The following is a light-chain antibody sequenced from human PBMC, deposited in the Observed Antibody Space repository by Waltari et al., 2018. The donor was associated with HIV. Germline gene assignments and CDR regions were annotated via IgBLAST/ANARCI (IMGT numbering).Light chain of an antibody. CDR3: SSYASSSTPYV. J-gene: IGLJ1*01. CDR1: SSDVGGYNY. V-gene: IGLV2-14*01. Sequence: ALTQPASVSGSPGQSITISCTGTSSDVGGYNYVSWYQQHPGKAPKLMIYEVSNRPSGVSNRFSGSKSGNTASLTISGLQAEDEADYYCSSYASSSTPYVFGTGTKVT. CDR2: EVS.